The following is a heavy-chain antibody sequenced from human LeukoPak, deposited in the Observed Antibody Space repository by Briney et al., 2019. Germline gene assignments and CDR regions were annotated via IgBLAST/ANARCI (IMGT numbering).Heavy chain of an antibody. J-gene: IGHJ6*02. CDR3: ARGRRSSWPYYYYGMGV. CDR1: GGSFSGYY. CDR2: INHSGST. V-gene: IGHV4-34*01. D-gene: IGHD6-13*01. Sequence: SETLSLTCAVYGGSFSGYYWSWIRQPPGKGLEWIGEINHSGSTNYNPSLKSRVTISVDTSKNQFSLKLSSVTAADTAVYYCARGRRSSWPYYYYGMGVWGQGTTVTVSS.